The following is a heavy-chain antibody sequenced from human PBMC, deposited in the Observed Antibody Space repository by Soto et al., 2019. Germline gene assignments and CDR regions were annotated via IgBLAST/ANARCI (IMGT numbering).Heavy chain of an antibody. CDR1: GGSISSGGYS. J-gene: IGHJ5*02. CDR3: ARGERREYCISTSCYNLWFDP. Sequence: PSETLSLTCAVSGGSISSGGYSWSWIRQPPGKGLEWIGYIYHSGSTYYNPSLKSRVTISVDRSKNQFSLKLSSVTAADTAVYYCARGERREYCISTSCYNLWFDPWGQGTLVTVSS. V-gene: IGHV4-30-2*01. D-gene: IGHD2-2*02. CDR2: IYHSGST.